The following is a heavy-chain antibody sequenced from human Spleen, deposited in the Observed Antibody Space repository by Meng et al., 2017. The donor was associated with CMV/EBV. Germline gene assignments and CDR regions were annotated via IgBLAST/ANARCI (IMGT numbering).Heavy chain of an antibody. J-gene: IGHJ6*02. CDR1: GFTFSSSW. D-gene: IGHD2/OR15-2a*01. Sequence: GGSLRLSCAASGFTFSSSWLHWARQAPGKGVVWVSRINTDGSGTGYADSVKGRFTISRDNAKNTLYLQMNNLRAEDTAVYYCARNFAGGLDVWGQGTTVTVSS. V-gene: IGHV3-74*01. CDR2: INTDGSGT. CDR3: ARNFAGGLDV.